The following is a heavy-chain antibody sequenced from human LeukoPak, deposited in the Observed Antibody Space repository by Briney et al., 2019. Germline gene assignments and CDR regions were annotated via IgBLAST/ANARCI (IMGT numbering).Heavy chain of an antibody. D-gene: IGHD4-17*01. Sequence: SETLSLTCTVSGGSISGYFWYWIRQPPGKGLEWIGYIYYTGSSNYNPSLKSRVTISLDTSKNQFSLKLSSVTAADTAVYYCGRAGFGDDKYYFDYWGQGTLVTVSS. V-gene: IGHV4-59*01. CDR1: GGSISGYF. CDR2: IYYTGSS. J-gene: IGHJ4*02. CDR3: GRAGFGDDKYYFDY.